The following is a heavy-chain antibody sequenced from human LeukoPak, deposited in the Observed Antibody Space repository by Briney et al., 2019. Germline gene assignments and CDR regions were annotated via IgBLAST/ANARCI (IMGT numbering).Heavy chain of an antibody. CDR2: INPSGGRT. J-gene: IGHJ4*02. CDR3: ARAPDYDSSGYYNFDY. D-gene: IGHD3-22*01. V-gene: IGHV1-46*01. Sequence: GASVKVSCTASGYTFTSYYIHWVRQGPGQGLEWMGIINPSGGRTSYAQKFQGRVTMTRDMSTSTVYMELSSLRSEDTAIYYCARAPDYDSSGYYNFDYWGQGTLVTVSS. CDR1: GYTFTSYY.